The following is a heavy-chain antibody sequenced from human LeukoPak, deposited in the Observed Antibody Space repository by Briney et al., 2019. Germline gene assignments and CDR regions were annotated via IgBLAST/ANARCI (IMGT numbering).Heavy chain of an antibody. CDR3: ARADYGRHYFDY. D-gene: IGHD4-17*01. CDR1: GFTFSGYA. CDR2: IYSSGST. V-gene: IGHV3-66*02. J-gene: IGHJ4*02. Sequence: PGGSLRLSCEASGFTFSGYAMSWVRQAPGKGLEWVSVIYSSGSTYYADSVKGRFTISRDNSKNTLYLQMNSLRAEDTAVYYCARADYGRHYFDYWGQGTLVTVSS.